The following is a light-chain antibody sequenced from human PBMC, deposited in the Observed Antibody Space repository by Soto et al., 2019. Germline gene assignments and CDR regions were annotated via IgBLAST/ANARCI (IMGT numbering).Light chain of an antibody. Sequence: AIPMSQSPSSLSASVGDRVTITCRASQGIRNDLGWYQQKPGKAPKLLIYAASSLQSGVPSRFSGSGSGTDFTLTISSLQPEDFATYYCLQDYNYPRTFGQGTKVEIK. CDR1: QGIRND. CDR2: AAS. J-gene: IGKJ1*01. CDR3: LQDYNYPRT. V-gene: IGKV1-6*01.